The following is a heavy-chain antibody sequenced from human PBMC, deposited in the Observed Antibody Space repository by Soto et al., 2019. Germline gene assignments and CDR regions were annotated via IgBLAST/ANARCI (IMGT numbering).Heavy chain of an antibody. CDR2: ISHGGIT. Sequence: QVRLQQWDAGLLKPSETLSLTCAVYGGSFTSYYWSWIRQPPGKGLEWIGDISHGGITNYNPPLKSRVTISLDTSQNHFSLRLTSVTAADTAVYYCARDFDYWGQGTLVTVSS. V-gene: IGHV4-34*01. CDR3: ARDFDY. J-gene: IGHJ4*02. CDR1: GGSFTSYY.